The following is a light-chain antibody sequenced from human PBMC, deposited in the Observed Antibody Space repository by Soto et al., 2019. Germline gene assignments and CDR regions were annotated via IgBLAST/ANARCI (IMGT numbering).Light chain of an antibody. CDR3: SSYTSSSTYVV. V-gene: IGLV2-14*01. CDR1: SSDAGGYNY. Sequence: QSALTQPASVSGSPGQSITISCTGTSSDAGGYNYVSWYQQHPGKAPKLMIYDVSNWPSGVSNRFSGSKSGNTASLTISGLQAEDEADYYCSSYTSSSTYVVFGGGTKLTVL. J-gene: IGLJ2*01. CDR2: DVS.